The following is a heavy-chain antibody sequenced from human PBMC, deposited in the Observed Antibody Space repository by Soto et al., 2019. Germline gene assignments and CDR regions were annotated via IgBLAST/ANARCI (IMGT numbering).Heavy chain of an antibody. Sequence: GGSLRLSCAASGFTFSNYDMHWVRQAPGEGLEWVSGIGAASDTYYPVSVSRDNAKKSLYLQMNSLRAGDTAVYYCARGVLGPGDYYYGMDVWGQGTTVTVSS. V-gene: IGHV3-13*01. J-gene: IGHJ6*02. D-gene: IGHD7-27*01. CDR3: ARGVLGPGDYYYGMDV. CDR1: GFTFSNYD. CDR2: IGAASDT.